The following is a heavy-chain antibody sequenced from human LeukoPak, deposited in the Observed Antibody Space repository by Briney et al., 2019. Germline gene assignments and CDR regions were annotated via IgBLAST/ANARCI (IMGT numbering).Heavy chain of an antibody. J-gene: IGHJ4*02. CDR2: IKQDGSEK. V-gene: IGHV3-7*01. D-gene: IGHD3-3*01. CDR1: GFTFSSYW. Sequence: GGSLRLSCAASGFTFSSYWMSWVRQAPGKGLEWVANIKQDGSEKYYVDSVKGRFTISRDNAKNSLYLQMNSLRAEDTAVYYCARTPIGGYYPFSDYWGQGTLVTVSS. CDR3: ARTPIGGYYPFSDY.